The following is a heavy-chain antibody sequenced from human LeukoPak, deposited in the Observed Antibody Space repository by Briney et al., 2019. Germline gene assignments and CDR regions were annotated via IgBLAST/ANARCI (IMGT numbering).Heavy chain of an antibody. D-gene: IGHD2-15*01. CDR2: IYYSGST. CDR3: ARRRGRNDAFDI. CDR1: GGSISSSRYY. V-gene: IGHV4-39*01. J-gene: IGHJ3*02. Sequence: SETLSLTCTVSGGSISSSRYYWGWIRQPPGKGLEWIGRIYYSGSTYYNPSIKSRVTISVDTSKNQFSLKLSSVTAADTAVYYCARRRGRNDAFDIWGQGTMVTVSS.